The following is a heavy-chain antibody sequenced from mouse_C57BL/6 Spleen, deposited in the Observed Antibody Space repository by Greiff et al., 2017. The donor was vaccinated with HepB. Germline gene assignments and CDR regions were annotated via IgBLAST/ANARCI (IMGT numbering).Heavy chain of an antibody. Sequence: QVQLQQPGAELVRPGSSVKLSCKASGYTFTSYWMHWVKQRPIQGLEWIGNIDPSDSETHYNQKFKDKATLTVDKSSSTAYMQLSSLTSEDSAVYYLARGGCVLWEYWGQGTTLTVSS. CDR2: IDPSDSET. J-gene: IGHJ2*01. V-gene: IGHV1-52*01. CDR1: GYTFTSYW. D-gene: IGHD4-1*01. CDR3: ARGGCVLWEY.